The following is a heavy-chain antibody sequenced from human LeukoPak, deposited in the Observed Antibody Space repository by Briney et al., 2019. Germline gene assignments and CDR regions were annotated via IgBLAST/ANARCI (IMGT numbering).Heavy chain of an antibody. CDR3: ARGPYSSSQNWFDP. J-gene: IGHJ5*02. CDR1: GFTFSSYG. Sequence: GGSLRLSCAASGFTFSSYGMSWVRQAPGKGLEWVSAISGSGGSTYYADSVKGRFTISRDNAKNSLYLQMNSLRAEDTAVYYCARGPYSSSQNWFDPWGQGTLVTVSS. D-gene: IGHD6-13*01. CDR2: ISGSGGST. V-gene: IGHV3-23*01.